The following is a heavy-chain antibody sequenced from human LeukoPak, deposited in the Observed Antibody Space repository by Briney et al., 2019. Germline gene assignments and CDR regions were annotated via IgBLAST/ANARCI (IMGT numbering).Heavy chain of an antibody. CDR3: ARLGSRTSKNVGSGRPLGAFDI. D-gene: IGHD2-15*01. J-gene: IGHJ3*02. CDR1: GYKFTNYW. CDR2: IFPGDSDS. Sequence: NRGESLKISCKGSGYKFTNYWIGWVRQMPGKGLEWMAIIFPGDSDSRYSPYFRDQVTISADKSISPAYLQWSSLKASDTALYYSARLGSRTSKNVGSGRPLGAFDIWGQGTMVTASS. V-gene: IGHV5-51*01.